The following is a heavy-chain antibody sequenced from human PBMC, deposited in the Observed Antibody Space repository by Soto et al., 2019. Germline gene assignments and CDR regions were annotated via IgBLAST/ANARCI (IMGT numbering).Heavy chain of an antibody. Sequence: SETLSLTCTVSGGSISSYYWSWFRQHPGRGLEWIGYIYFRGTTNYNPSLKSRVTMSADTSKNQFSLKLNSVTAADTAVYYCARMNYYDTSGYPFDYWGQGTLVT. V-gene: IGHV4-59*01. CDR2: IYFRGTT. J-gene: IGHJ4*02. CDR1: GGSISSYY. D-gene: IGHD3-22*01. CDR3: ARMNYYDTSGYPFDY.